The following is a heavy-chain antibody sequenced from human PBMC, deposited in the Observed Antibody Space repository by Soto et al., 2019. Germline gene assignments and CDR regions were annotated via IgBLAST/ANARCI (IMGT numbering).Heavy chain of an antibody. CDR2: MNPNSGNT. CDR3: ARQEAGYDFWGGYYSNYYYYYMDV. CDR1: GYTFTSYY. D-gene: IGHD3-3*01. Sequence: GASVKVSCKASGYTFTSYYINWVRQATEKGLEWMGWMNPNSGNTGYAQKFQGRVTMTRNTSISTAYMELSSLRSEDTAVYYCARQEAGYDFWGGYYSNYYYYYMDVWGKGTTVTVSS. J-gene: IGHJ6*03. V-gene: IGHV1-8*01.